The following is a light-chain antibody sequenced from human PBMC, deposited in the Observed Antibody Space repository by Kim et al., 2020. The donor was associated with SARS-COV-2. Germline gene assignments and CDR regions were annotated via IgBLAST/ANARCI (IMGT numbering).Light chain of an antibody. CDR1: QSISINY. Sequence: PGERATLSGRASQSISINYSAWYQQRLGQAPSLLISGASVRATGIPDRFCGSGSGTDFILTISRLEPEDFAVYYCQQYDSSPAITFGQGTRLEIK. CDR2: GAS. CDR3: QQYDSSPAIT. V-gene: IGKV3-20*01. J-gene: IGKJ5*01.